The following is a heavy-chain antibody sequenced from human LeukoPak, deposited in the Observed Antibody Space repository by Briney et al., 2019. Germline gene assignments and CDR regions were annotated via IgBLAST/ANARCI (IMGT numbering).Heavy chain of an antibody. J-gene: IGHJ6*02. V-gene: IGHV4-4*02. CDR1: GGSISSSNW. CDR2: IYHSGST. D-gene: IGHD2-15*01. CDR3: ARSAAIADYYYYYGMDV. Sequence: PSGTLSLTCAVSGGSISSSNWWSWVLQPPGKGLEWIVQIYHSGSTNYSPSLKSRATISVDKSKNQFSLKLSSVTAADTALYYCARSAAIADYYYYYGMDVWGQGTTVTVSS.